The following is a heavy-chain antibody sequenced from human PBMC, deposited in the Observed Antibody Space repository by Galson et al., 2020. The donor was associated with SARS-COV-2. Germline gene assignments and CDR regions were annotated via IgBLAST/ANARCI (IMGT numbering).Heavy chain of an antibody. CDR1: GDTVSSNSAS. V-gene: IGHV6-1*01. Sequence: SQTLSLTCAISGDTVSSNSASWNWIRQSPSRGLEWLGRTYYRSNWYNEYAVSVKSRITINADTSKNQFSLQLNSVTPEDTAVYYCARGTEGRGVIDYFDYWGQGTLVTVSS. D-gene: IGHD3-10*01. CDR2: TYYRSNWYN. CDR3: ARGTEGRGVIDYFDY. J-gene: IGHJ4*02.